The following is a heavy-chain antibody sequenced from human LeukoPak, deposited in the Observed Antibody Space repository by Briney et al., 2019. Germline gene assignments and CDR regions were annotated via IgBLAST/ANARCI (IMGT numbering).Heavy chain of an antibody. CDR1: GFTFSSYS. J-gene: IGHJ4*02. V-gene: IGHV3-21*01. CDR3: AREEEAVAVFDY. Sequence: GGSLRLSCAASGFTFSSYSMNWVRQAPGKGLEWVSSISSSSSYVYYADSVKGRFTISRDNAKNSLYLQMNSLRAEDTAVYYCAREEEAVAVFDYWGQGTLVTVSS. CDR2: ISSSSSYV. D-gene: IGHD6-19*01.